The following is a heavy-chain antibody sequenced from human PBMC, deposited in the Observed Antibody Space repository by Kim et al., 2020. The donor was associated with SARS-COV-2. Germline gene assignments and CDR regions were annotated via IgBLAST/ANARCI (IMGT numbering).Heavy chain of an antibody. CDR3: ARVLVPGPDTAMVIAMDY. J-gene: IGHJ4*02. CDR1: GGSISSSSYY. D-gene: IGHD5-18*01. V-gene: IGHV4-39*07. Sequence: SETLSLTCTVSGGSISSSSYYWGWIRQPPGKGLEWIGSIYYSGSTYYNPSLKSRVTISVDTSKNQFSLKLSSVTAADTAVYYCARVLVPGPDTAMVIAMDYWGQGTLVTVSS. CDR2: IYYSGST.